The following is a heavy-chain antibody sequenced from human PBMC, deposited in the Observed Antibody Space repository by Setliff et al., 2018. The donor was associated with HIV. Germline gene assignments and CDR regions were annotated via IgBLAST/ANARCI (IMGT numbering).Heavy chain of an antibody. Sequence: PSETLSLTCAVYGGSFSGYYWSWIRQPPGKGLEWTGEINHSGSTNYNPSLESRVTTSVDTSKKQFSLRLTSVTAADTAVYYCARGVRDNSGWSSYYFDYWGQGTLVTVSS. CDR3: ARGVRDNSGWSSYYFDY. J-gene: IGHJ4*02. D-gene: IGHD6-19*01. V-gene: IGHV4-34*01. CDR2: INHSGST. CDR1: GGSFSGYY.